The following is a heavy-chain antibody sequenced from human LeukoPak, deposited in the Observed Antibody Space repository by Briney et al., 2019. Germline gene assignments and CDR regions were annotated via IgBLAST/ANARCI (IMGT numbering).Heavy chain of an antibody. Sequence: GGSLRLSCAASGFIFGNYWVGWVRQAPGKGLEWVAYIKQDGSEKYYVDSVKGRFSISRDNAKNSLYLQLNSLSAEDTAVYYCARAQKYSYDAFDIWGQGTMVTVSS. CDR2: IKQDGSEK. J-gene: IGHJ3*02. CDR3: ARAQKYSYDAFDI. CDR1: GFIFGNYW. V-gene: IGHV3-7*01. D-gene: IGHD4-11*01.